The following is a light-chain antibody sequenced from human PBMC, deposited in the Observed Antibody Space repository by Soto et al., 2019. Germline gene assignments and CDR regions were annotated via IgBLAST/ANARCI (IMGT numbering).Light chain of an antibody. Sequence: EIVMTQSPVTLSVSPGERVTLSCRASQNVNINLAWYQQRPGQAPRVLIYGASNRASGIPDRFSGSGSGTDFTLTISSLEPDDCALYYCQQYKDWPPLTFGGGTRVASK. J-gene: IGKJ4*01. CDR3: QQYKDWPPLT. CDR1: QNVNIN. CDR2: GAS. V-gene: IGKV3D-15*01.